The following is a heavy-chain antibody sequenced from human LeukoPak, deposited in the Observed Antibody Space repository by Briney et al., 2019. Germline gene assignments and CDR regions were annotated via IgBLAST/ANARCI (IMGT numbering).Heavy chain of an antibody. CDR1: GFTFSDYA. D-gene: IGHD5-18*01. J-gene: IGHJ4*02. Sequence: PGGSLRLSCKASGFTFSDYAMCWVRQAPGKGLEWVSTISGSAESTYYADSVKGRFTISRDNSKNTLYLQMNSLRAEDTAVYYCAKGSRGYKSYLDYWGQGTLVTVSS. V-gene: IGHV3-23*01. CDR2: ISGSAEST. CDR3: AKGSRGYKSYLDY.